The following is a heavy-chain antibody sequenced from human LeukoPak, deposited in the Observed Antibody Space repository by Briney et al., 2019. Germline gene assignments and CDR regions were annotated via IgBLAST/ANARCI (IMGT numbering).Heavy chain of an antibody. J-gene: IGHJ4*02. Sequence: PSETLSLTCTVSGGSVSSGSYYWNWIRQPPGKGLEWIGYIYYSGSTNYNPSLKSRVTISVDTSKNQFSLKLSSVTAADTAVYYCAGRYSYGYLVDYWGQGTLVTVSS. CDR1: GGSVSSGSYY. D-gene: IGHD5-18*01. V-gene: IGHV4-61*01. CDR3: AGRYSYGYLVDY. CDR2: IYYSGST.